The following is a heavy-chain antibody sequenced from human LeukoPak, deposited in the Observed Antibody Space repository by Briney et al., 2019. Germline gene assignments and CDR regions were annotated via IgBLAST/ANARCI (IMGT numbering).Heavy chain of an antibody. CDR1: GFTLSNAW. CDR3: TTDLPIVVVPAALGYWFDP. V-gene: IGHV3-15*01. D-gene: IGHD2-2*01. Sequence: SGGSMRLSCVASGFTLSNAWMSWVRPAQGKGLEWDGRTKSITDGGTTDYAAPVKGRFPISRDDSKNTLYLQMNSLKTEDTAAYYCTTDLPIVVVPAALGYWFDPWGQGTLVTVSS. J-gene: IGHJ5*02. CDR2: TKSITDGGTT.